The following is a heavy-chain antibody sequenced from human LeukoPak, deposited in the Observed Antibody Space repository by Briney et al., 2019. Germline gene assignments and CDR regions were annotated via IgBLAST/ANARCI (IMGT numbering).Heavy chain of an antibody. CDR1: GGTFSSYA. CDR3: ARALGRGSNFGVLDY. Sequence: SVTVSCTASGGTFSSYAISWVRQAPGQGLEWMGGIIPIFGTANYAQKFQGRVTITTDESTSTAYMELSSLRSEDTAVYYCARALGRGSNFGVLDYWGQGTLVTVSS. V-gene: IGHV1-69*05. D-gene: IGHD3-3*02. CDR2: IIPIFGTA. J-gene: IGHJ4*02.